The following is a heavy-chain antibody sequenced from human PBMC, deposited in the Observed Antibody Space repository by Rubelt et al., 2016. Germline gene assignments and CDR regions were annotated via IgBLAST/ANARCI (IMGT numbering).Heavy chain of an antibody. CDR2: IIPIFGTA. CDR3: ARRQQLGPFDY. V-gene: IGHV1-69*12. CDR1: GGTFSSYA. Sequence: QVQLVQSGAEVKKPGSSVKVSCKASGGTFSSYAISWVRQAPGQGLEWMGGIIPIFGTATYAQKFQGRVTIIADESTSTSYMGLSSLRSEDTAVDCCARRQQLGPFDYWGQGTLVTVSS. D-gene: IGHD6-13*01. J-gene: IGHJ4*02.